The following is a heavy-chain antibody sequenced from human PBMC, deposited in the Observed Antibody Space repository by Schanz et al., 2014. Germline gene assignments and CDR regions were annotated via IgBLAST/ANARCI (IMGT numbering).Heavy chain of an antibody. CDR2: IYHSGST. D-gene: IGHD3-16*01. J-gene: IGHJ5*02. V-gene: IGHV4-4*02. CDR3: ARHGGYYDVLNSFDI. CDR1: GGSISSSNW. Sequence: QVQLQESGPGLVKPSGTLSLTCAVSGGSISSSNWWSWVRQPPGKGLEWIGEIYHSGSTNYKPSLKSRVTISADKSKNQFSLKLRSVTAADTAVYFCARHGGYYDVLNSFDIWGQGTLVTVSS.